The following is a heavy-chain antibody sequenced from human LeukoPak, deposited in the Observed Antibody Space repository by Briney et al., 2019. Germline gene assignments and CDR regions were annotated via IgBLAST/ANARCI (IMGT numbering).Heavy chain of an antibody. CDR3: TRLIYGDYGRWFDP. J-gene: IGHJ5*02. CDR1: GFTFSGSA. Sequence: GGSLRLSCAAPGFTFSGSAMHWVRQASGKGLEWVGRIRSKANSYATAYAASVKGRFTISRDDSKNTAYLQMNSLKTEDTAVYYCTRLIYGDYGRWFDPWGQGTLVTVSS. V-gene: IGHV3-73*01. CDR2: IRSKANSYAT. D-gene: IGHD4-17*01.